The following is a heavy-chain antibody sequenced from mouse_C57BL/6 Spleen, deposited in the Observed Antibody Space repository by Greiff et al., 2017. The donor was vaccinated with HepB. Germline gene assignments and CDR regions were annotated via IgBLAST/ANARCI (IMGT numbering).Heavy chain of an antibody. V-gene: IGHV1-59*01. D-gene: IGHD1-1*01. CDR1: GYTFTSYW. Sequence: VKLQQPGAELVRPGTSVKLSCKASGYTFTSYWMHWVKQRPGQGLEWIGVIDPSDSYTNYNQKFKGKATLTVDTSSSTAYMQLSSRTSEDSAVYYCARYCYGSSPYWYFDVWGTGTTVTVSS. CDR3: ARYCYGSSPYWYFDV. J-gene: IGHJ1*03. CDR2: IDPSDSYT.